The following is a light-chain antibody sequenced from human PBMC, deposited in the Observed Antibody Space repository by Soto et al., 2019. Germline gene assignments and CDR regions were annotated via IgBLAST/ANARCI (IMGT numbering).Light chain of an antibody. J-gene: IGKJ4*01. CDR3: QQFSTYPLT. CDR2: DAS. V-gene: IGKV1-13*02. CDR1: QGISSA. Sequence: ALQLTQSPSSLSASVGDRVTITCRASQGISSALAWYQQIPGKAPTFLINDASTLESGVPSRFSGSGSGTDFTLTISSLQPEDFATYYCQQFSTYPLTFGGGTKVEIE.